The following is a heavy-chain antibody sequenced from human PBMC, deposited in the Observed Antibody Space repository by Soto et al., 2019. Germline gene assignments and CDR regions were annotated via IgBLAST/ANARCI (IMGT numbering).Heavy chain of an antibody. Sequence: GASVKVSCKASGFTFTSSAVQWVRQARGQRLEWIGWIVVGSGNTNYAQKFQERVTITRDMSTSTAYMELSSLRSEDTAVYYCAAAANFYYDSSGSYWGQGTLVTVSS. J-gene: IGHJ4*02. D-gene: IGHD3-22*01. CDR1: GFTFTSSA. CDR2: IVVGSGNT. V-gene: IGHV1-58*01. CDR3: AAAANFYYDSSGSY.